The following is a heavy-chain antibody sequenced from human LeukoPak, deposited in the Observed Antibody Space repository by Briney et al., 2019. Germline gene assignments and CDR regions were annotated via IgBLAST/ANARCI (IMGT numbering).Heavy chain of an antibody. D-gene: IGHD6-19*01. V-gene: IGHV4-59*01. CDR1: GGSISSYY. J-gene: IGHJ4*02. CDR2: IYYSGST. Sequence: PSETLSLTCTVSGGSISSYYWSWIRQTPGKGLEWIGYIYYSGSTNYNPSLKSRVTISVDTSKNQFSLKLSSVTAADTAVYYCARAHRETVAGTVWGQGTLVTVSS. CDR3: ARAHRETVAGTV.